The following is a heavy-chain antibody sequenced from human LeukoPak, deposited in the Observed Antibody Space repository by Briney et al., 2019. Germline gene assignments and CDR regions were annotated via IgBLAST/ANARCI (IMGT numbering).Heavy chain of an antibody. CDR3: ARDNSVRDEAWWFNP. CDR1: GGTFSSYA. J-gene: IGHJ5*02. D-gene: IGHD5-24*01. Sequence: GAAVKVSCKASGGTFSSYAISWVRQAPGQGLEWMGGIIPIFGTANYAQKFQGRVTITADESTSTAYKELSSLRSEDTAVYYCARDNSVRDEAWWFNPWGQGTLVTVSS. CDR2: IIPIFGTA. V-gene: IGHV1-69*13.